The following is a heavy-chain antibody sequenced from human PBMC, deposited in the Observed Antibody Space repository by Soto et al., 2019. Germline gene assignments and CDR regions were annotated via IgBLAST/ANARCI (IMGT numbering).Heavy chain of an antibody. V-gene: IGHV3-53*01. CDR3: ARAYGGNPALFDP. D-gene: IGHD4-17*01. CDR1: GFTVSGDY. CDR2: FYTGGST. J-gene: IGHJ5*02. Sequence: EVQLVESGGGLIQPGGSLRLSCAASGFTVSGDYMSWVRQAPGKGLEWVSVFYTGGSTYYADSVKGRFTFSRDNSKNTLYLQMNSLSAEETAVYYCARAYGGNPALFDPWGQGTLVTVSS.